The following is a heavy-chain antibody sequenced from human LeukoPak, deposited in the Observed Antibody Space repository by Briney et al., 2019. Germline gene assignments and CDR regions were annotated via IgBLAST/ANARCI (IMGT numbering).Heavy chain of an antibody. CDR1: GGSINDRDW. V-gene: IGHV4-4*02. CDR2: IQSSGRT. CDR3: ARDCGIAVAAPYYYYGMDV. J-gene: IGHJ6*02. Sequence: SETLSLTCDVSGGSINDRDWWTWVRQPPGKGLEWLGEIQSSGRTNYNPSLKSRVTFSINKSQNQVFLNLGSVTDADTAVYYCARDCGIAVAAPYYYYGMDVWGQGTTVTVSS. D-gene: IGHD6-19*01.